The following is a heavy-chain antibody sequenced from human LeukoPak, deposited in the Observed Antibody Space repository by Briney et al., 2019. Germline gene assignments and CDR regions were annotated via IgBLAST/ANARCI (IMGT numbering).Heavy chain of an antibody. CDR1: GFTFDDYG. J-gene: IGHJ4*02. D-gene: IGHD3-22*01. CDR3: ARDLASYYYDSSGYYLDY. V-gene: IGHV3-20*04. CDR2: INWNGGST. Sequence: PGGSLRLSCAASGFTFDDYGMSWVRQAPGKGLEWVSGINWNGGSTGYADSVKGRFTISRDNAKNSLYLQMNSLRAEDTALYYCARDLASYYYDSSGYYLDYWGQGTLVTVSS.